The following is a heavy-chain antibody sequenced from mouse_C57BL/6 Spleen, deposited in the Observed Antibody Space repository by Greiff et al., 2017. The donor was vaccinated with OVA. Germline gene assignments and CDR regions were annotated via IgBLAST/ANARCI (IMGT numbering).Heavy chain of an antibody. J-gene: IGHJ2*01. CDR1: GFTFSDAW. Sequence: EVQRVASGGGLVQPGGSMKLSCAASGFTFSDAWMDWVRQSPEKGLEWVAEIRNKANNHATYYAESVKGRFTISRDDSKSSVYLQMNSLRAEDTGIYYCTTLTTVDYFDYWGQGTTLTVSS. CDR3: TTLTTVDYFDY. CDR2: IRNKANNHAT. V-gene: IGHV6-6*01. D-gene: IGHD1-1*01.